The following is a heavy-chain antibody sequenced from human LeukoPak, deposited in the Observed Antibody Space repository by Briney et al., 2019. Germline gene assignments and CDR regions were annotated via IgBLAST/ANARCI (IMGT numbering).Heavy chain of an antibody. D-gene: IGHD3-10*01. CDR3: ARGKRITMVRETWGFYYSMDV. CDR2: IYYTGST. J-gene: IGHJ6*03. Sequence: PSETLSLTCAVSGASISGSGYYLGWIRQPPGKGLEWIGNIYYTGSTNYNPSLYYNPSLKSRVTISVDTSKNQFSLRLSSVTAADTAVYYCARGKRITMVRETWGFYYSMDVWGKGTTVTISS. CDR1: GASISGSGYY. V-gene: IGHV4-39*07.